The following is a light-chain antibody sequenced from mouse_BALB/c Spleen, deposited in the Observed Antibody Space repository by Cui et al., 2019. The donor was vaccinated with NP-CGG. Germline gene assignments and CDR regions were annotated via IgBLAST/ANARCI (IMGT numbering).Light chain of an antibody. V-gene: IGLV1*01. CDR2: GTN. J-gene: IGLJ1*01. CDR3: ALWYSNHWV. CDR1: TGAVTTNNY. Sequence: QGVVTQEPTPTTSPGETVTLTCRSSTGAVTTNNYANWVQEKPDHLFTGLIGGTNNRAPGVPARFSGSLIGDKAALTITGAQTEDEAIYFCALWYSNHWVFGGGAKLTVL.